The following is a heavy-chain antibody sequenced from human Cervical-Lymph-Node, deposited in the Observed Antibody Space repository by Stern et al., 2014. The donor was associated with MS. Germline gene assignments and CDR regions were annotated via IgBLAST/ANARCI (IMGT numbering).Heavy chain of an antibody. V-gene: IGHV2-70*04. D-gene: IGHD1-1*01. J-gene: IGHJ5*02. Sequence: QVTLRESGPAMVKPTQTLTLTCTFSGFSLSTSGMRVSWIRQPPGKALEWLARHYLDNTEFYSPSLKTRLTISKDTSRNQVVLVMTNMDPTDTATYFCARSYNWSPFDPWGQGTLVTVSS. CDR2: HYLDNTE. CDR3: ARSYNWSPFDP. CDR1: GFSLSTSGMR.